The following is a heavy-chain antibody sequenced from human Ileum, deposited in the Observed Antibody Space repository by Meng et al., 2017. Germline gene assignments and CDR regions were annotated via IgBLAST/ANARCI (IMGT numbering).Heavy chain of an antibody. CDR2: IYSNGNT. D-gene: IGHD2-8*01. V-gene: IGHV4-30-4*01. CDR3: ARAPKYCTNAVCSRPLDS. CDR1: GGSISSGDYY. Sequence: QVQLQESGPRLVKPSQTLSLTCTVSGGSISSGDYYWSWVRQSPGKGPEWIWYIYSNGNTYSNPSLRGRLMISIDTSKNQFSLKLSSVTAADTAVYYCARAPKYCTNAVCSRPLDSWGQGTLVTVSS. J-gene: IGHJ4*02.